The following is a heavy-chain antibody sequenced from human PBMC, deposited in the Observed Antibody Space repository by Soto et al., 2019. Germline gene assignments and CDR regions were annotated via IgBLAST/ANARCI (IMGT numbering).Heavy chain of an antibody. V-gene: IGHV1-18*01. J-gene: IGHJ5*02. D-gene: IGHD6-6*01. Sequence: ASVKVSCKASGYTFTSYGISWVRQAPGQGLEWMGWISAYNGNTNYAQKLQGRVTMTTDTSTSTAYMELRSLRSDDTAVYYCARESIAARVPTENWFDPWGQGTLVTVSS. CDR2: ISAYNGNT. CDR3: ARESIAARVPTENWFDP. CDR1: GYTFTSYG.